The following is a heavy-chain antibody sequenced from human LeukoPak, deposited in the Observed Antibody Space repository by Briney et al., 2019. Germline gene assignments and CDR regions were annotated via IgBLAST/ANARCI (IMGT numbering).Heavy chain of an antibody. CDR1: GFTFSSYA. V-gene: IGHV3-30*14. CDR3: ARDQRYSYVYYFDY. Sequence: GRSLRLSCAASGFTFSSYAMHWVRQAPGKGLEWVAVISYDGSNKYYADSVKGRFTISRDNSKNTLYLQMNSLRAEDTAVYYCARDQRYSYVYYFDYWGQGTLVTVSS. J-gene: IGHJ4*02. CDR2: ISYDGSNK. D-gene: IGHD5-18*01.